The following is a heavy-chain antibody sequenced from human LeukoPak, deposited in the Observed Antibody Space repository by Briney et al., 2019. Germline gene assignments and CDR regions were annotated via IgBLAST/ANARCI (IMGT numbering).Heavy chain of an antibody. CDR2: IYYSGST. J-gene: IGHJ3*02. CDR3: ARGKPEGDAFDI. Sequence: SETPSLTCTVSGGSISSGGYYWSWIRQHPGKGLEWIGYIYYSGSTYYNPSLKSRVTISVDTSKNQFSLKLSSVTAADTAVYYCARGKPEGDAFDIWGQGTMVTVSS. V-gene: IGHV4-31*03. CDR1: GGSISSGGYY.